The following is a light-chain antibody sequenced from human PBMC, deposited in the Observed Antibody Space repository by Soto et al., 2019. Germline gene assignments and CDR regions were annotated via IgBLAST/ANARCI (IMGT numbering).Light chain of an antibody. CDR3: SSYARNRDIV. CDR2: EVS. CDR1: RSDVGAYNY. J-gene: IGLJ2*01. V-gene: IGLV2-8*01. Sequence: QSALTQPPSASGSLGQSVTISCTGTRSDVGAYNYVSWYQQHPGKAPKLMLYEVSKRPSGVPDRFSGSKSGNTASLTVSGLQGEDEADYYCSSYARNRDIVFGGGTKLTVL.